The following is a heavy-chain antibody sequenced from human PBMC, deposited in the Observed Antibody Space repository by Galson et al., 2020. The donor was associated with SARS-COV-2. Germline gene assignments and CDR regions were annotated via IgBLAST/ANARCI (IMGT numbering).Heavy chain of an antibody. D-gene: IGHD3-10*01. J-gene: IGHJ3*01. Sequence: ASETLSLTCAVSGGSITSGGSSWSWIRQPPGQGLEFIGYISGAGNTYYNASLKSRVTISVDTSENQFSLKLTSVTAADTAVYYCARDRGPYGSGSAVDGCDVWGQGTMVTVSA. CDR3: ARDRGPYGSGSAVDGCDV. CDR2: ISGAGNT. CDR1: GGSITSGGSS. V-gene: IGHV4-30-2*01.